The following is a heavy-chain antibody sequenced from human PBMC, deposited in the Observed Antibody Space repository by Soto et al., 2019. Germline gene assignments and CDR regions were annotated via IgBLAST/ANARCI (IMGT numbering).Heavy chain of an antibody. J-gene: IGHJ6*02. D-gene: IGHD6-19*01. CDR1: GGSFSGYY. V-gene: IGHV4-34*01. CDR3: ASVEHLIAVAGTGGDYYGMDV. CDR2: INHSGST. Sequence: SETLSLTCAVYGGSFSGYYWSWIRQPPGKGLEWIGEINHSGSTNYNPSLKSRVTISVDKSKNQFSLKLSSVTAADTAVYYCASVEHLIAVAGTGGDYYGMDVWGQGTTVT.